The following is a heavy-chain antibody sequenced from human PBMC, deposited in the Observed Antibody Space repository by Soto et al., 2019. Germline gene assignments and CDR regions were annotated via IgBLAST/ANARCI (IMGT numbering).Heavy chain of an antibody. Sequence: VSVKVYCTGPRDSFTSYYINWVRQDTVQGLEWMGVINPHGGSTAYAQKFKCRVTLTRDTSASTVYMEVSSLTSEDTAVYYCARATWNWNYGFSVDYWGQGTLVTVSS. CDR1: RDSFTSYY. CDR2: INPHGGST. CDR3: ARATWNWNYGFSVDY. J-gene: IGHJ4*02. D-gene: IGHD1-7*01. V-gene: IGHV1-46*01.